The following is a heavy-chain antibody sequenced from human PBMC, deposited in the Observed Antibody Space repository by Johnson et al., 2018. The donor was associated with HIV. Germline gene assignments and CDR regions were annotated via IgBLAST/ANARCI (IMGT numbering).Heavy chain of an antibody. D-gene: IGHD4-23*01. CDR2: ISSGGSSI. CDR1: GFTFSDYY. V-gene: IGHV3-11*04. Sequence: QVQLVESGGGLVKPGGSLRLSCAASGFTFSDYYMSWIRQAPGKGLEWVSYISSGGSSIYYADSVKGRFTISRDNAKKSMYLQMNSLRAEDTAVYYCAKSKLPDLVLDIWGQGTVVTVSS. CDR3: AKSKLPDLVLDI. J-gene: IGHJ3*02.